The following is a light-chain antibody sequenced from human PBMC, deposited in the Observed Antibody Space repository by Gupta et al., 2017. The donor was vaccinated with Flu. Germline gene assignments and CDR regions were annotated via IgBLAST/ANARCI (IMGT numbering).Light chain of an antibody. Sequence: DSVMTQSPDSLAVSLGERATINCKTSRSVLYTSNNKNYLAWLQQRPGQPPKVIIYWASTRESGVPDRFSGSGSGTDFTLTISGLQAEDVAVYYCQQYITSPWTFGHGTKVEIK. CDR2: WAS. V-gene: IGKV4-1*01. CDR1: RSVLYTSNNKNY. CDR3: QQYITSPWT. J-gene: IGKJ1*01.